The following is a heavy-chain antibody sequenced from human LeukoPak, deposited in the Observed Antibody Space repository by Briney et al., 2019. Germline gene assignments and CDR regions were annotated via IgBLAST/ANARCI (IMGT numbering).Heavy chain of an antibody. CDR2: IKSKTDGGTT. CDR3: TTGPFDYYGSASYLANGMDV. J-gene: IGHJ6*02. CDR1: GFTFSNAW. D-gene: IGHD3-10*01. V-gene: IGHV3-15*01. Sequence: GGSLRLSCAASGFTFSNAWMSCVRPAPGKGVEWVGRIKSKTDGGTTDYTAPVKGRFTISRDDSKNTLYLQMNSLTTEDTAVYYCTTGPFDYYGSASYLANGMDVWGQGTTVTVPS.